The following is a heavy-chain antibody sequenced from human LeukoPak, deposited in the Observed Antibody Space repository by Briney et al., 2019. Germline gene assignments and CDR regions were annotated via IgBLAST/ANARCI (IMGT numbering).Heavy chain of an antibody. V-gene: IGHV4-59*01. D-gene: IGHD7-27*01. CDR3: AVAPWAGMDV. J-gene: IGHJ6*02. CDR1: GGSFSSYY. Sequence: PSETLSLTCAVYGGSFSSYYWSWIRQPPGKGLEWIGYIYYSGSTNYNPSLKSRVTISVDTSKNQFSLKLSSVTAADTAVYYCAVAPWAGMDVWGQGTTVTVSS. CDR2: IYYSGST.